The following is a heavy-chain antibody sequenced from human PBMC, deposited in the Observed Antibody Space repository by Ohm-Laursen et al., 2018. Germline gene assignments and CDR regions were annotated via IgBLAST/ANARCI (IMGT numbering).Heavy chain of an antibody. Sequence: SQTLSLTWTVSGGSISKNGYYWTWIRHHPGKGLEWIGCISHSGSTYDNPSLKSRVSISVDTSKNQFSLNLTSVTSADTAVYYCAREDRWLHRFDYWGQGALATVSS. CDR3: AREDRWLHRFDY. CDR2: ISHSGST. J-gene: IGHJ4*02. CDR1: GGSISKNGYY. D-gene: IGHD5-24*01. V-gene: IGHV4-31*02.